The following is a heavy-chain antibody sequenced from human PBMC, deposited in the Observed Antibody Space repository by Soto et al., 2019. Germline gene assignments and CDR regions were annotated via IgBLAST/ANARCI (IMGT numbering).Heavy chain of an antibody. Sequence: SETLSLTCTVSGGSISSGDYYWSWIRQPPGKGLEWIGYIYYSGSTYYNPSLKSRVTISVDTSKNQFSLKLSSVTAADTAVYYCARDSPMITFGGVISPSWFDPWGQGTLVTVPS. V-gene: IGHV4-30-4*01. CDR3: ARDSPMITFGGVISPSWFDP. CDR1: GGSISSGDYY. J-gene: IGHJ5*02. CDR2: IYYSGST. D-gene: IGHD3-16*01.